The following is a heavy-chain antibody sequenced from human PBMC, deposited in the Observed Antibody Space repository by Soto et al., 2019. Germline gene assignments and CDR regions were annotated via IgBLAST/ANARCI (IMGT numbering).Heavy chain of an antibody. CDR1: GFTFGDYA. J-gene: IGHJ6*03. D-gene: IGHD2-2*02. V-gene: IGHV3-49*03. CDR2: FRSKAYGGTT. Sequence: GGSLRLSCTASGFTFGDYAMSWFRQAPGKGLEWVGFFRSKAYGGTTEYAASVKGRFTISRDDSKSIAYLQMNSLKTEDTAVYYCTRDIVVVPAAIDFHYYYYMDVWGKGTTVTVSS. CDR3: TRDIVVVPAAIDFHYYYYMDV.